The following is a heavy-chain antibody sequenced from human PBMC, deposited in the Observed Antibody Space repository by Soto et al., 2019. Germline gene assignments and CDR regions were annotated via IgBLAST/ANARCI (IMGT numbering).Heavy chain of an antibody. V-gene: IGHV1-58*02. CDR3: AAVQGGGATFHF. J-gene: IGHJ4*02. CDR1: GLTFINSA. Sequence: GASVKVSCKASGLTFINSAIQWVRQARGQRLEWMGWIVVGSGHINYAQKFQERLGITRDMSTSTAYMELSSLTLEDTAVYYCAAVQGGGATFHFWDPGTLVTVSS. D-gene: IGHD1-26*01. CDR2: IVVGSGHI.